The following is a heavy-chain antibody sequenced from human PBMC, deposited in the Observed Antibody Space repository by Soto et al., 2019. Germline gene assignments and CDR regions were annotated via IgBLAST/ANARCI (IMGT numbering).Heavy chain of an antibody. CDR3: ARDSPRTGLVGASFLDY. J-gene: IGHJ4*02. CDR2: IIPIFGTA. CDR1: GGTFSSYA. D-gene: IGHD1-26*01. V-gene: IGHV1-69*13. Sequence: VPSVKVSCKASGGTFSSYAISWVRQAPGQGLEWMGGIIPIFGTANYAQKFQGRVTITADESTSTAYMELSSLRSEDTAVYYCARDSPRTGLVGASFLDYWGQGTLVTVSS.